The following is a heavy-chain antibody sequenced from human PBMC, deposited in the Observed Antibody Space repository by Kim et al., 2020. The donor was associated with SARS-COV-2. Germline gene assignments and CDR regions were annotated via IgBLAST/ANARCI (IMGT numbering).Heavy chain of an antibody. Sequence: GGSLRLSCAASGFTFSNAWMSWVRQAPGKGLEWVSRIKSKTDGGTTDYAAPVKGRFTISRDDSKNTLYLQMNSLKTEDTAVYYCTTDSYGDWFDPWGQG. CDR1: GFTFSNAW. J-gene: IGHJ5*02. D-gene: IGHD4-17*01. CDR3: TTDSYGDWFDP. CDR2: IKSKTDGGTT. V-gene: IGHV3-15*01.